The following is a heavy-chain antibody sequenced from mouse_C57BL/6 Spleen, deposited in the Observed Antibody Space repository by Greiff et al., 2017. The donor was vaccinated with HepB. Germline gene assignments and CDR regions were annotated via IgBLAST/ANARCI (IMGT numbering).Heavy chain of an antibody. J-gene: IGHJ1*03. V-gene: IGHV1-64*01. CDR1: GYTFTSYW. CDR2: IHPNSGST. CDR3: ARREGQNYYGSSWWYFDV. D-gene: IGHD1-1*01. Sequence: QVQLQQPGAELVKPGASVKLSCKASGYTFTSYWMHWVKQRPGQGLEWIGMIHPNSGSTNYNEKFKSKATLTVDKSSSTAYMQLSSLTSEDSAVYYCARREGQNYYGSSWWYFDVWGTGTTVTVSS.